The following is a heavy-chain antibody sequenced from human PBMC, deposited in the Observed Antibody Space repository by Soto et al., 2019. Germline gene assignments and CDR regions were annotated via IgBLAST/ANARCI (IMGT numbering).Heavy chain of an antibody. D-gene: IGHD3-22*01. J-gene: IGHJ4*02. CDR1: GFTFSSYG. CDR2: ISYDGSNK. Sequence: QVQLVESGGGVVQPGRSLRLSCAASGFTFSSYGMHWVRQAPGKGLEWVAVISYDGSNKYYADSVKGRFTISRDNSKNTLYLQMNSLRAEDTAVYYRAKSPYYYDSSGYYDYWGQGTLVTVSS. V-gene: IGHV3-30*18. CDR3: AKSPYYYDSSGYYDY.